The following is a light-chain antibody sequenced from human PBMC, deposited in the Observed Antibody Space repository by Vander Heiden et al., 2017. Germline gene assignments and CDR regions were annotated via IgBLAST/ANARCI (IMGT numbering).Light chain of an antibody. CDR3: SSYTTSSTYV. CDR2: DVS. J-gene: IGLJ1*01. CDR1: SSDVGGYHY. Sequence: QSALTQPASVSGSPGQSITISCTGTSSDVGGYHYVYWYQQHPGKAPKLMIYDVSNRPSGVSNRFSGSKSGNTASLTISGLQAEDEADYYCSSYTTSSTYVFGTGTKVTVL. V-gene: IGLV2-14*01.